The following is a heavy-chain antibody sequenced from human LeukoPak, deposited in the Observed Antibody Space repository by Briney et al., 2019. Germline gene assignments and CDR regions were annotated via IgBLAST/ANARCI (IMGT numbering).Heavy chain of an antibody. CDR1: GFTFSSYE. CDR2: ISSSGSTI. D-gene: IGHD3-3*01. V-gene: IGHV3-48*03. Sequence: GGSLRLSCVASGFTFSSYEMTWVRQAPGKGLEWLSYISSSGSTIYYADSVKGRFTVSRDNAKNSLYLQMNSLRAEDTAVYYCARELRFLEWLPRSPFYYYYMDVWGKGTTVTVSS. CDR3: ARELRFLEWLPRSPFYYYYMDV. J-gene: IGHJ6*03.